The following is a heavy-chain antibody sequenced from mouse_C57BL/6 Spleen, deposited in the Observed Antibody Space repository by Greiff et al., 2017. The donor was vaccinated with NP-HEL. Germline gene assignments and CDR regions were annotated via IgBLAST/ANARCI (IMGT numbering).Heavy chain of an antibody. Sequence: VHLVESGPELVKPGASVKLSCKASGYTFTSYDINWVKQRPGQGLEWIGWIYPRDGSTKYNEKFKGKATLTVDTSSSTAYMELHSLTSEDSAVYFCTRTGTHYYFDYWGQGTTLTVSS. D-gene: IGHD4-1*01. V-gene: IGHV1-85*01. CDR1: GYTFTSYD. J-gene: IGHJ2*01. CDR3: TRTGTHYYFDY. CDR2: IYPRDGST.